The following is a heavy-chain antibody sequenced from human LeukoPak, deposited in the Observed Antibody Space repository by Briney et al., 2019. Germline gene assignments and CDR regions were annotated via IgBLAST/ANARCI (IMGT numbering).Heavy chain of an antibody. J-gene: IGHJ4*02. CDR2: IRYDGSNK. Sequence: GGSLRLSCAASGFTFSSYGMHWVRQAPGKGLEWVAFIRYDGSNKYYADSVKGRFTISRDNSKNTLYLQMNSLRAEDTAVYYCANVGQMLYVYWGEGTLVTVSS. CDR1: GFTFSSYG. D-gene: IGHD2-2*02. V-gene: IGHV3-30*02. CDR3: ANVGQMLYVY.